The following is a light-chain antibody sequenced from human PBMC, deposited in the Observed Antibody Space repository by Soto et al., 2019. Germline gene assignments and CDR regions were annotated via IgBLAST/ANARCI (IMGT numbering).Light chain of an antibody. V-gene: IGKV1D-12*01. CDR1: QGISSW. CDR3: QQTNTFPST. Sequence: DIQMTKSPSSVYASVGDRVTITCRAIQGISSWLAGYQQRPGKAPKLLIYAASRLQGGVPSRFSGSGTGTDFTLTISSLQPEDFATYYCQQTNTFPSTFGQGTRLEIK. J-gene: IGKJ5*01. CDR2: AAS.